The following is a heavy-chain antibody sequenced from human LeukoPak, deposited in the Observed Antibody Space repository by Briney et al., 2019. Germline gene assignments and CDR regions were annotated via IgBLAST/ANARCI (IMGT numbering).Heavy chain of an antibody. CDR1: GYTFTSYY. Sequence: ASVKVSCKASGYTFTSYYMHWVRQAPGQGLEWMGIINPSGGSTSYAQKFQGRVTMTRDTSTSTVYMELGSLRSEDTAVYYCARDLEGYYYDSSGYPDYRGQGTLVTVSS. V-gene: IGHV1-46*01. CDR3: ARDLEGYYYDSSGYPDY. J-gene: IGHJ4*02. D-gene: IGHD3-22*01. CDR2: INPSGGST.